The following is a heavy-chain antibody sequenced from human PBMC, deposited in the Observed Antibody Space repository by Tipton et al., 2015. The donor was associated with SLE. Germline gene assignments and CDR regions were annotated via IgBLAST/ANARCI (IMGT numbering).Heavy chain of an antibody. V-gene: IGHV4-39*07. J-gene: IGHJ6*02. Sequence: TLSLTCAVYGGSITSSSYYWAWIRQSPGEGVEWIGEIYYRGSTNYNPSLESRVTISVDTSKNQFSLKLTSVTAADTAVYYCARDSSGPPLYSGYDYYGMDVWGQGTTVTVSS. CDR1: GGSITSSSYY. D-gene: IGHD5-12*01. CDR3: ARDSSGPPLYSGYDYYGMDV. CDR2: IYYRGST.